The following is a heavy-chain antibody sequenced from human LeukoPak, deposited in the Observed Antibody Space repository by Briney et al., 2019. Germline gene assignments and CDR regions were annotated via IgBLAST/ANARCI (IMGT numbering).Heavy chain of an antibody. J-gene: IGHJ4*02. D-gene: IGHD3-10*01. CDR3: VKGRGGYGSGSYYDY. V-gene: IGHV3-64D*09. CDR1: GFTFSSYA. Sequence: GGSLRLSCSASGFTFSSYAMHWVRQAPGKGLEYVSAISNNGGSTFYADSVKGRFTISRDNSKNTLYLQMSSLRAEDTAVYYCVKGRGGYGSGSYYDYWGQGTLGTVSS. CDR2: ISNNGGST.